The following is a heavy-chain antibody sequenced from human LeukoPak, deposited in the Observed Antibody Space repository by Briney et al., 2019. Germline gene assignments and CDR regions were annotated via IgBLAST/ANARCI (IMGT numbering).Heavy chain of an antibody. Sequence: GGSLRLSCAASGFTFSNYAMSWVRQAPGKGLEWVSVISGSGDNTYYADSVKGRFTISRDNSKNTLFLQMNSLRAEDTAVYYCAKESRGAFDIWGQRTMVTVSS. V-gene: IGHV3-23*01. CDR3: AKESRGAFDI. CDR1: GFTFSNYA. CDR2: ISGSGDNT. J-gene: IGHJ3*02.